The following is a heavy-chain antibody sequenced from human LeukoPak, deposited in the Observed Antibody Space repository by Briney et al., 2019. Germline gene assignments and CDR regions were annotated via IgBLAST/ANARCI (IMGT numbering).Heavy chain of an antibody. CDR3: ARAPSVYDVRDY. CDR2: INPNSGGT. CDR1: GYTFTCYY. V-gene: IGHV1-2*02. D-gene: IGHD5/OR15-5a*01. Sequence: ASVKVSCKASGYTFTCYYMHWVRQAPGQGLEWMGWINPNSGGTNYAQKFQGRVTMTRDTSISTAYMELCRLRSDDTAVYYCARAPSVYDVRDYWGQGTLVTVSS. J-gene: IGHJ4*02.